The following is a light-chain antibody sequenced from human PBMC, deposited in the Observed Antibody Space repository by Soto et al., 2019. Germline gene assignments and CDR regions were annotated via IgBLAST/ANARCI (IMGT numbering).Light chain of an antibody. CDR1: QSINSW. Sequence: DIQMTQSPSTLSASVGDRVTITCRASQSINSWLAWYQQKPGKAPKLLIYKASSLESGVPSRFSGSRPGTEFTPTITSLQPDDFAPYYCQQYNSYPWTFGQGTKVEIK. CDR2: KAS. V-gene: IGKV1-5*03. J-gene: IGKJ1*01. CDR3: QQYNSYPWT.